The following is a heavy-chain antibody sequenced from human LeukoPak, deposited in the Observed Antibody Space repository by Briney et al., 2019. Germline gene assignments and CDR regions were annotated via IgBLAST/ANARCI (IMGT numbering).Heavy chain of an antibody. D-gene: IGHD6-13*01. CDR3: ARRSSSWDWYFDL. J-gene: IGHJ2*01. CDR2: IYYSGST. CDR1: GGSISSSY. Sequence: SETLSLTCTVSGGSISSSYWSWIRQSPGKGLEWIGYIYYSGSTNYNPSLKSRVTTSVDTSKNQFFLNLSSMSAADTAVYYCARRSSSWDWYFDLWGRGILVTVYS. V-gene: IGHV4-59*08.